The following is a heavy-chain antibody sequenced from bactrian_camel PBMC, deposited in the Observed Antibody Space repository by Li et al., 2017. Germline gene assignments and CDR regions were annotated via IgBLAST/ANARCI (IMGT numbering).Heavy chain of an antibody. CDR3: AFAPGVTLWRGFLDADVHKF. CDR1: VASEYDVSDYC. V-gene: IGHV3S1*01. CDR2: LWPGNGGI. Sequence: QVQLVESGGGSVQAGGSLRLSCAASVASEYDVSDYCMGWFRQAPGKERERVAGLWPGNGGIYYPDTVKGRFTISRDNAGPTMYLQMDKLQPEDTARYCCAFAPGVTLWRGFLDADVHKFWGRGTQVTVS. D-gene: IGHD4*01. J-gene: IGHJ4*01.